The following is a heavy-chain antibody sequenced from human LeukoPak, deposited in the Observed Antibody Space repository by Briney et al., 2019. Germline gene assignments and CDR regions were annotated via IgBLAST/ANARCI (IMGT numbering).Heavy chain of an antibody. Sequence: GGSLRLSCAASGFTFSSYAMDWVGQAPGKGLEWVSSISGSGGSTYYADSVKGRFTISRDNSKNTLYLQMNSLRAEDTAVYYCAKGALEYYYYGMDVWGQGTTVTVSS. D-gene: IGHD1-26*01. CDR2: ISGSGGST. V-gene: IGHV3-23*01. CDR3: AKGALEYYYYGMDV. CDR1: GFTFSSYA. J-gene: IGHJ6*02.